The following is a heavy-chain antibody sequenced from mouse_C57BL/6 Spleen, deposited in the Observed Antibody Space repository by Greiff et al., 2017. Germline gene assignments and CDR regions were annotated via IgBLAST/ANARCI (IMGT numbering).Heavy chain of an antibody. CDR3: ARGYYGRDWYFEV. CDR2: IDPSDSET. J-gene: IGHJ1*03. CDR1: GYTFTSYW. Sequence: QVHVKQPGAELVRPGSSVKLSCKASGYTFTSYWMHWVKQRPIQGLEWIGNIDPSDSETHYNQKFKDKATLTVDKSSSTAYMQLSSLTSEDSAVYYGARGYYGRDWYFEVWGTGTTVTVSS. V-gene: IGHV1-52*01. D-gene: IGHD1-1*01.